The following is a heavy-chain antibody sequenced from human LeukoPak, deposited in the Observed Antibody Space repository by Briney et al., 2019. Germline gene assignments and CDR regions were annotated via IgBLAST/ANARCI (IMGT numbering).Heavy chain of an antibody. CDR3: ARERVRGVTDY. V-gene: IGHV4-38-2*02. J-gene: IGHJ4*02. CDR1: GYSISSGYY. CDR2: IYHSGRT. Sequence: ETLSLTCTVSGYSISSGYYWGWIRQPPGKGLEWIGSIYHSGRTFYNPSLKSRVTISVDTSKNQFSLKLTSVTAADTAVYYCARERVRGVTDYWGQGTLVTVSS. D-gene: IGHD3-10*01.